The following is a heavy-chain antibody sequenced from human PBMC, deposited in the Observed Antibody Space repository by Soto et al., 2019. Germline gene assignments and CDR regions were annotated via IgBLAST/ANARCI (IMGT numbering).Heavy chain of an antibody. V-gene: IGHV4-30-4*01. CDR3: ALHRTSSSSDDGAFDI. J-gene: IGHJ3*02. D-gene: IGHD6-6*01. CDR1: GGSISSGDYY. CDR2: IYYSGNT. Sequence: QVQLQESGPGLVKPSQTLSLACTVSGGSISSGDYYWSWVRQPPGKGLEWIGYIYYSGNTYYNPSLKSRASISVDTSKRQVSLILNSATAADTAVYYCALHRTSSSSDDGAFDIWGPGTMVTVSS.